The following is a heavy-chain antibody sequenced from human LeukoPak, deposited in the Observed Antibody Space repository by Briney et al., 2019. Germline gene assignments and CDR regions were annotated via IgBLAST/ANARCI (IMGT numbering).Heavy chain of an antibody. J-gene: IGHJ4*02. V-gene: IGHV3-64D*06. CDR3: VKDRLYYYGSGTYFDY. Sequence: GGSLRLSCSASGFTFTTYAMHWVRQAPGKGLEYVSGISANGATTYYADSVQGRFTISRDNPKNTLYLQMSSLSAEDTALYYCVKDRLYYYGSGTYFDYLGQGTLVTVSS. D-gene: IGHD3-10*01. CDR1: GFTFTTYA. CDR2: ISANGATT.